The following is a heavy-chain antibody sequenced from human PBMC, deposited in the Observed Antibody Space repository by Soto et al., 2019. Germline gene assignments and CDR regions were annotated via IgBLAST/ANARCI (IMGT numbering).Heavy chain of an antibody. Sequence: ASVKVSCKASGYTFTSYGISWVRQAPGQGLEWMGWISAYNGNTNYAQKLQGRVTMTTDTSTSTAYMGLRSLRSDDTAVYYCARYRSRPSRSYYYYGMDVWGQGTTVTVSS. CDR3: ARYRSRPSRSYYYYGMDV. CDR2: ISAYNGNT. CDR1: GYTFTSYG. J-gene: IGHJ6*02. V-gene: IGHV1-18*01. D-gene: IGHD1-26*01.